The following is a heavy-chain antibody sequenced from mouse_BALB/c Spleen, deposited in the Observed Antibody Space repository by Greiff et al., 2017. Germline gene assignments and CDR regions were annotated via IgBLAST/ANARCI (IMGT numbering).Heavy chain of an antibody. CDR2: ISSGGSYT. V-gene: IGHV5-6*01. D-gene: IGHD3-3*01. CDR3: ARLDGTGAMDY. CDR1: GFTFSSYG. Sequence: EVHLVESGGDLVKPGGSLKLSCAASGFTFSSYGMSWVRQTPDKRLEWVATISSGGSYTYYPDSVKGRFTISRDNAKNTLYLQMSSLKSEDTAMYYCARLDGTGAMDYWGQGTSVTVSS. J-gene: IGHJ4*01.